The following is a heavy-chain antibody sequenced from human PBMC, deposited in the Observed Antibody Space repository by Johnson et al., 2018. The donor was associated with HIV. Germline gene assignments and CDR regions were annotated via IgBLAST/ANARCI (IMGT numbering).Heavy chain of an antibody. CDR1: GFTFSSYA. J-gene: IGHJ3*02. CDR2: IKQDGSEK. V-gene: IGHV3-7*05. D-gene: IGHD1-14*01. CDR3: ARDATYRKYALTSFDI. Sequence: VQLVESGGGLVQPGGSLRLSCAASGFTFSSYAMSWVRQAPGKGLEWVANIKQDGSEKHYLDSVKGRFTISRDNAKNSLYLQMNTLRAEDTAVYYCARDATYRKYALTSFDIWGQGAMVTVSS.